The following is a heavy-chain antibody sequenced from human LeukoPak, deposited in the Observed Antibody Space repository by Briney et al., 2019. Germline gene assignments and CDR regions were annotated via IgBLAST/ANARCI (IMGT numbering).Heavy chain of an antibody. CDR3: ARGLYDFWSGYFGFYYYYMDV. J-gene: IGHJ6*03. CDR2: ISAHNGNT. Sequence: ASVTVSFTASGYTFTSYGISWVRQAPGQGLEWMGWISAHNGNTNYAQKLQGRVTMTTDTSTSKAYMELRSLRSDDTAVYYCARGLYDFWSGYFGFYYYYMDVWGKGTTVTVSS. V-gene: IGHV1-18*01. D-gene: IGHD3-3*01. CDR1: GYTFTSYG.